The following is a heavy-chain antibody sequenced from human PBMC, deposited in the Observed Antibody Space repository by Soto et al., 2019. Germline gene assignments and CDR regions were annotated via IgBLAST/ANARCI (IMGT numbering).Heavy chain of an antibody. CDR2: IYYSGST. V-gene: IGHV4-59*08. CDR3: ARHDFSEYGISMWFDP. Sequence: SETLSLTCTVSGGSISSYYWSWIRQPPGKGLEWIGNIYYSGSTNYNPSLKSRVTISVDTSKNQFSLKLSSVTAADTAVYYCARHDFSEYGISMWFDPWGQGTLVTVSS. J-gene: IGHJ5*02. CDR1: GGSISSYY. D-gene: IGHD3-10*01.